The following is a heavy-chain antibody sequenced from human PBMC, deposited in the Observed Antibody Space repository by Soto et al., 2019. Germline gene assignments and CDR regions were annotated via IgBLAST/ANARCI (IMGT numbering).Heavy chain of an antibody. D-gene: IGHD2-2*01. V-gene: IGHV5-51*01. CDR2: IYPGDSDT. Sequence: SLKISGKGSEYSVTSYWIGSVRQMPGKGLEWMGIIYPGDSDTRYSPSFQGQVTISADKSISTAYLQWSSLKASDTAMYYCARHLGYCSSTSCFDYYYYGMDVWGQGTTVTVSS. CDR1: EYSVTSYW. CDR3: ARHLGYCSSTSCFDYYYYGMDV. J-gene: IGHJ6*02.